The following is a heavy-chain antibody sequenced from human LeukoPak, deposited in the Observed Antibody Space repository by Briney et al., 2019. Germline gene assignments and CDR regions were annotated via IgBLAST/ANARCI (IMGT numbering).Heavy chain of an antibody. D-gene: IGHD5-24*01. V-gene: IGHV3-48*03. Sequence: GGSLRLSCAASGFTFSSYEMNWVRQAPGKGLGWVSYISGSGSTIYYADSVKGRFTISRDNSKNTLYLQMNSLRAEDTAVYYCARGTERDGYNEPYDYWGQGTLVTVSS. J-gene: IGHJ4*02. CDR3: ARGTERDGYNEPYDY. CDR2: ISGSGSTI. CDR1: GFTFSSYE.